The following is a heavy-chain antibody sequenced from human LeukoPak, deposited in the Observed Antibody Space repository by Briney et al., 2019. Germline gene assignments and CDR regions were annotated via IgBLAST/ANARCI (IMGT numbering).Heavy chain of an antibody. CDR3: AKRYRGYGYGYPDY. D-gene: IGHD5-18*01. V-gene: IGHV3-23*01. CDR1: GFTFSSYA. J-gene: IGHJ4*02. CDR2: ISGSGGST. Sequence: GGSLRLSCAASGFTFSSYAMSWVRQAPGKGLEWVSAISGSGGSTYYADSVKGRFTISRDNSKNTLYLQMNSLRAEDTAVYYCAKRYRGYGYGYPDYWGQGTLVTVSS.